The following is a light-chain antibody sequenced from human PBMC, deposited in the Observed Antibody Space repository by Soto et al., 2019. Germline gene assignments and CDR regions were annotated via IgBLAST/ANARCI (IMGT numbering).Light chain of an antibody. CDR3: QQGKSFPIT. J-gene: IGKJ5*01. V-gene: IGKV1-12*01. CDR1: QDTGDW. CDR2: AAS. Sequence: DIHMTQSPSSVSASLVYRFSISFLASQDTGDWLIWYQQKPGKTPKVLIYAASNLQSGVPSRFSGSASGTDFTLTINSLQPEDFATYYCQQGKSFPITFGQGTRLEIK.